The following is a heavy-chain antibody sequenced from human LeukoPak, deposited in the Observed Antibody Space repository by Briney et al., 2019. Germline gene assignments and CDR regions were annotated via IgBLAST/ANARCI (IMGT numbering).Heavy chain of an antibody. CDR2: IYYSGST. V-gene: IGHV4-39*07. J-gene: IGHJ3*02. CDR1: GGSISSCTYY. D-gene: IGHD1-26*01. Sequence: SETLSLTCAVSGGSISSCTYYWGWIRQPPGEGLEWVGTIYYSGSTYYNPSLKSRVSISLDTSKNQFCLRLKCVTAAAPAIYYCAREIDRAPIGPGIWGQGTMVTVSS. CDR3: AREIDRAPIGPGI.